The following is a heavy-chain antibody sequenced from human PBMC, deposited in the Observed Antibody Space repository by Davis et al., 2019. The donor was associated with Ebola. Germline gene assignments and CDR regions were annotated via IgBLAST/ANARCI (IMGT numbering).Heavy chain of an antibody. D-gene: IGHD3-3*01. J-gene: IGHJ4*02. V-gene: IGHV3-21*01. Sequence: ESLKISCAAAGFRFSSYVMDWVRQAPGEGLEWVSSITISSSYMYYPDSLKGRFTISRDNAKNSLYLQMNSLRVEDTAVYYCATAGGADLDDYWGQGTLVTVSS. CDR2: ITISSSYM. CDR1: GFRFSSYV. CDR3: ATAGGADLDDY.